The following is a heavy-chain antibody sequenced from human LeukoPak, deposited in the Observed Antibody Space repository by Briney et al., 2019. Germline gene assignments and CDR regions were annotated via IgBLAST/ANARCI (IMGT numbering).Heavy chain of an antibody. CDR2: IYSGGST. D-gene: IGHD6-13*01. Sequence: GGSLRLSCAASGFTVSSNYMSWVRQAPGKGLEWVSVIYSGGSTYYADSVKGRFTISRDNSKITLYLQMNSLRAEDTAVYYCARDKGIAGGDYWGQGTLVTVSS. CDR1: GFTVSSNY. J-gene: IGHJ4*02. CDR3: ARDKGIAGGDY. V-gene: IGHV3-66*01.